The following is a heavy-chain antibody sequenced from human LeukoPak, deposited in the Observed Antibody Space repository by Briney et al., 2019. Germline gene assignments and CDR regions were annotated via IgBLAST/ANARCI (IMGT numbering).Heavy chain of an antibody. D-gene: IGHD3-22*01. Sequence: NPGGSLRLSCAASGFTFSNAWMSWVRQAPGKGLEWVGRIKSKTDGGTTDYAAPVKGRFTISRDDSKNTLYLQMNSLKTEDTAVYYCTTEFNYYDSSGYLGFDYWGQGTLVTVSS. CDR3: TTEFNYYDSSGYLGFDY. V-gene: IGHV3-15*01. CDR1: GFTFSNAW. CDR2: IKSKTDGGTT. J-gene: IGHJ4*02.